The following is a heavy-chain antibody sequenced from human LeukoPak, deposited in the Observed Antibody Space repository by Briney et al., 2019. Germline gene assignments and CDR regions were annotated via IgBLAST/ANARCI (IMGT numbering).Heavy chain of an antibody. Sequence: GESMKISCKASGYSFTSFWIGWVRQMPGRGLEWMGIIYPGDSDTRFSPSFQGQDNISADKSISTAYLQWNSLKASDTAMYYCARHLFSLVAAIEGAFDIWGQGTMVTVSS. CDR2: IYPGDSDT. D-gene: IGHD5-12*01. V-gene: IGHV5-51*01. CDR3: ARHLFSLVAAIEGAFDI. J-gene: IGHJ3*02. CDR1: GYSFTSFW.